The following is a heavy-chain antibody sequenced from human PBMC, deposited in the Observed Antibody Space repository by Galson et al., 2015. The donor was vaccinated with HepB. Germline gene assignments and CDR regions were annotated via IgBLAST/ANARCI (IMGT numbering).Heavy chain of an antibody. J-gene: IGHJ3*02. D-gene: IGHD6-19*01. CDR3: ARTFTGQWLVPSLNDAFDI. V-gene: IGHV3-30-3*01. CDR2: ISYDGSNK. Sequence: SLRLSCAASGFTFSSYAMHWVRQAPGKGLEWVAVISYDGSNKYYADSVKGRFTISRDNSKSTLYLQMNSLRAEDTAVYYCARTFTGQWLVPSLNDAFDIWGQGTMVTVSP. CDR1: GFTFSSYA.